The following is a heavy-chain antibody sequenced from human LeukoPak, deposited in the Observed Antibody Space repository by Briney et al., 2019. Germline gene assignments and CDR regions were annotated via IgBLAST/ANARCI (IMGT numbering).Heavy chain of an antibody. CDR2: ITGSGGTT. V-gene: IGHV3-23*01. J-gene: IGHJ4*02. Sequence: EAGGSLRLSCAASGFIFSNYAMSWVRQAPGKGLEWVSAITGSGGTTWYADSVKGHFIISRDNSKNTLYLQMNSLGAEDTAVYYCAKWGEYDGLTGYYDSDCWGQGTLVTVSS. D-gene: IGHD3-9*01. CDR3: AKWGEYDGLTGYYDSDC. CDR1: GFIFSNYA.